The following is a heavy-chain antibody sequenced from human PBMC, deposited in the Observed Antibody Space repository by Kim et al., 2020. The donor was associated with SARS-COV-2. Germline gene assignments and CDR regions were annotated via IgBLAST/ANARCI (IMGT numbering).Heavy chain of an antibody. J-gene: IGHJ4*02. D-gene: IGHD2-21*02. CDR2: IIPIFGTA. CDR3: ASHRNRGGDCYFDY. Sequence: SVKVSCKASGGTFSSYAISWVRQAPGQGLEWMGGIIPIFGTANYAQKFQGRVTITADESTSTAYMELSSLRSEDTAVYYCASHRNRGGDCYFDYWGQGTLVTVSS. V-gene: IGHV1-69*13. CDR1: GGTFSSYA.